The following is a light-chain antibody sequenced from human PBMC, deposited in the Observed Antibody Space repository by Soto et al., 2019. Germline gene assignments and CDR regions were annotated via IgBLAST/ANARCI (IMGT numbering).Light chain of an antibody. Sequence: QSVLTQPASVSGSPGQSITISCTGTSSDVGGYNYVSWYQQHPGKAPKLMIYDVSNRPSGVSNRFSGSKSGNTASLTISGLQAEDEADYYCSSYTSSIILNFYVFGTGTKVTVL. CDR2: DVS. J-gene: IGLJ1*01. V-gene: IGLV2-14*01. CDR3: SSYTSSIILNFYV. CDR1: SSDVGGYNY.